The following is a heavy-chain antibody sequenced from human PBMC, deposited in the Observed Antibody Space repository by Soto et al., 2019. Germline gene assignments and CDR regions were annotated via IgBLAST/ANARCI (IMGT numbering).Heavy chain of an antibody. CDR1: GGSISSYY. CDR2: IYYSGST. D-gene: IGHD2-21*02. J-gene: IGHJ4*02. Sequence: SETLSLTCTVSGGSISSYYWSWIRQPPGKGLEWIGYIYYSGSTNYNPSLKSRVTISVDTSKNQFSLKLSSVTAADTAVYYCARVEDSGGDFCYFDYWGQGTLVTVSS. CDR3: ARVEDSGGDFCYFDY. V-gene: IGHV4-59*01.